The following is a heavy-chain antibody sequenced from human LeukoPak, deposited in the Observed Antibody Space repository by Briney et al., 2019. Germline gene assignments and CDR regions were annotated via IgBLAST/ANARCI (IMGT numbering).Heavy chain of an antibody. V-gene: IGHV3-30-3*01. CDR1: GFTFSSYA. Sequence: PGRSLRLSCAASGFTFSSYAMHWVRQAPGKGLEWVAVISYDGSNKYYADSVKGRFTISRDNSKNTLYLQMNSLRAEDTAVYYCAKDGLPFDCWGQGTLVTVS. CDR3: AKDGLPFDC. J-gene: IGHJ4*02. CDR2: ISYDGSNK.